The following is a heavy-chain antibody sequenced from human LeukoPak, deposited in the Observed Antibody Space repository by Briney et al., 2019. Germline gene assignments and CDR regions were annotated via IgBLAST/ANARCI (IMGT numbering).Heavy chain of an antibody. D-gene: IGHD5-18*01. CDR2: IYFSGGT. CDR3: ARARTHAMVTQVPYAFDI. J-gene: IGHJ3*02. Sequence: PSETLSLTCTVSGDSISSSNCYWGWIRQPPGKGLEWIGSIYFSGGTYYNASLKSRVTISVDTSKNQFSLKLSSVTAADTAVYYCARARTHAMVTQVPYAFDIWGQGTMVTVSS. V-gene: IGHV4-39*01. CDR1: GDSISSSNCY.